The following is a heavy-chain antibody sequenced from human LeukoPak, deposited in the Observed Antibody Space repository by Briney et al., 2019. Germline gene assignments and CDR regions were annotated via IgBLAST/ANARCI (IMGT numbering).Heavy chain of an antibody. Sequence: SETLSLTCTVSGGSISSYYWSWLRQPPGKGLEWIGYIYYSGSTNYNPSLKSRVTISVDTSKNQFSLKLSSVTAADTAVYYCARGDCSSTSCYIGDWFDPWGQGTLVTVSS. CDR3: ARGDCSSTSCYIGDWFDP. J-gene: IGHJ5*02. D-gene: IGHD2-2*02. CDR2: IYYSGST. CDR1: GGSISSYY. V-gene: IGHV4-59*01.